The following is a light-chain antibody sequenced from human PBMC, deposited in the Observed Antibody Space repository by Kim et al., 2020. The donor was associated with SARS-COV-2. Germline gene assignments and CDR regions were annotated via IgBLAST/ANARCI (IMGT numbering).Light chain of an antibody. V-gene: IGKV1-39*01. CDR3: QQGYRTPRYT. J-gene: IGKJ2*01. Sequence: ASVGGIVIITCRASQSISSYLNCDQQRPGQAPKLLIYAASSLQSGVPSRFSGSGSVTDFTLTISNLHPEDFATYYCQQGYRTPRYTFGQWTKLEIK. CDR1: QSISSY. CDR2: AAS.